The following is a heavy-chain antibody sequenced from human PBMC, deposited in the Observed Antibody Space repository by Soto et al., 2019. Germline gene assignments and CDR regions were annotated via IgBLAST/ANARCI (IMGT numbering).Heavy chain of an antibody. Sequence: QLQESGPGLVKPSGTLSLTCAVSGGSISRSNWWTWVRQPPGKGLEWIGEVYHTGNTNYNPSLKSRVTISVDKSQNQFSLKVTSVTAADTAMYYCARGSGSYEYWGQGTLVTVSS. CDR1: GGSISRSNW. V-gene: IGHV4-4*02. CDR3: ARGSGSYEY. CDR2: VYHTGNT. J-gene: IGHJ4*02. D-gene: IGHD3-10*01.